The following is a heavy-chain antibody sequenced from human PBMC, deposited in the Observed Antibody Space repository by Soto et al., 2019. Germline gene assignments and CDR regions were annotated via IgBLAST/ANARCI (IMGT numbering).Heavy chain of an antibody. J-gene: IGHJ6*02. CDR3: ARVSGSYYYGMDV. D-gene: IGHD1-26*01. CDR2: IYHSGST. Sequence: SDTLSLTCATTRYSIISINWWSPVRQPPGKGLEWIGEIYHSGSTNYNPSLKSRVTISVDKSKNQFSLKLSSVTAADTAVYYCARVSGSYYYGMDVWGQGTTVTVS. CDR1: RYSIISINW. V-gene: IGHV4-4*02.